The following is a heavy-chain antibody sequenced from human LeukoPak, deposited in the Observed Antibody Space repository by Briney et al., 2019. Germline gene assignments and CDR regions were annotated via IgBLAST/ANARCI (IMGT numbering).Heavy chain of an antibody. V-gene: IGHV3-30*02. CDR3: AKARYGSGSCFDY. J-gene: IGHJ4*02. CDR1: GFTFSSYG. Sequence: GGSLRLSCAASGFTFSSYGMHWVRQAPGKGLEWVAFIGHDGSNKYYADSVKGRFTISRDNSKNTLYLQMNSLRTEDTAVYCCAKARYGSGSCFDYWGQGTLVTVSS. CDR2: IGHDGSNK. D-gene: IGHD3-10*01.